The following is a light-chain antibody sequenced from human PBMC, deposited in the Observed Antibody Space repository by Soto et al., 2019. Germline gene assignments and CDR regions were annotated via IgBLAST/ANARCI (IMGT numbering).Light chain of an antibody. CDR3: QQRSDWPFT. CDR1: QSVGSS. V-gene: IGKV3-15*01. J-gene: IGKJ5*01. Sequence: EIVMTQSPATLSVSPGEGATLSCRASQSVGSSLAWYQQKPGQAPRLLIYGASTRATGIPARFSGSGSGTEFTLTISSLQSEDFAVYYCQQRSDWPFTFGQGTRLEIK. CDR2: GAS.